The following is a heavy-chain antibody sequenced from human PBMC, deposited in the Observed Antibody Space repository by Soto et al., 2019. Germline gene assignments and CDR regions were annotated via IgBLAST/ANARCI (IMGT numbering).Heavy chain of an antibody. CDR3: VRATYFSDSSGYTRCLDY. CDR1: GFTVSSNY. J-gene: IGHJ4*02. Sequence: GGSLRLSCAASGFTVSSNYMSWVRQAPGKGLEWVSVIYSGGSTYYAASVKGRFTTSRDESKNSAYLQMNSLKTEDTAVYYCVRATYFSDSSGYTRCLDYWGQGTLVTVSS. D-gene: IGHD3-22*01. V-gene: IGHV3-53*01. CDR2: IYSGGST.